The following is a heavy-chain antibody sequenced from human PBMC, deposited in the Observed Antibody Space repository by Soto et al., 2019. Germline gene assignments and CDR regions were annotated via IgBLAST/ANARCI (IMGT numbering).Heavy chain of an antibody. CDR3: ARGQIWFAL. V-gene: IGHV3-11*06. CDR2: ITTSTNYT. J-gene: IGHJ5*02. Sequence: QVQLVESGGGLVKAGGSLRLSCAASGFTFSDYSMTWIRQAPGKGPEWVSSITTSTNYTRYAESVRGRFSISRDDAKNSLYLHVNSLRVEDTAVYYCARGQIWFALWGQGNLVTVSS. CDR1: GFTFSDYS.